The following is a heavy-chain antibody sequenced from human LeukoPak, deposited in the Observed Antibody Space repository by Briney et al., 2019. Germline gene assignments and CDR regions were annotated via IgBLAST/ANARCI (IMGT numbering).Heavy chain of an antibody. CDR1: GFNFRDHW. CDR3: VKNDGWFHLAQ. V-gene: IGHV3-7*03. Sequence: GGSLRLSCAVSGFNFRDHWMDWVRQAPGKGLEWVGHIKNDGSETYYLDSLKGRFSISRGNTNNALYLQMNSLRVEDTAVYYCVKNDGWFHLAQWGQGTLVTVSS. J-gene: IGHJ4*02. CDR2: IKNDGSET. D-gene: IGHD6-19*01.